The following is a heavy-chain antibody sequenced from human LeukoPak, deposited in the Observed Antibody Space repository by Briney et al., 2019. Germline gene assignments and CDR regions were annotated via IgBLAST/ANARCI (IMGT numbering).Heavy chain of an antibody. CDR2: IHHTGTT. CDR1: GGSISTNAYY. CDR3: ARVTYNGYQHFDY. Sequence: SETLSLTCTVSGGSISTNAYYWGWNRQPPGKGLEWITEIHHTGTTYYTPSLKSRVTISVDTSNNLFSLKLNSVTAADTAVYFCARVTYNGYQHFDYWGQGILVTVSS. J-gene: IGHJ4*02. V-gene: IGHV4-39*07. D-gene: IGHD3-10*01.